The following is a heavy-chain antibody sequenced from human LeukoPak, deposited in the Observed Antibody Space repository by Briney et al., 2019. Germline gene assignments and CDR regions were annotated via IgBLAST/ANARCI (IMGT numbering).Heavy chain of an antibody. CDR2: ISYDGSNK. Sequence: GGSLRLSCAASGFTFSSYAMHWVRQAPGKGLEWVAVISYDGSNKYYADSVKGRFTISRDNSKNTLYLQMNSLRAEDTAVYYCARDSTYYYASGSSGPHYFDNWGQGTLVTVSS. D-gene: IGHD3-10*01. CDR1: GFTFSSYA. J-gene: IGHJ4*02. CDR3: ARDSTYYYASGSSGPHYFDN. V-gene: IGHV3-30*01.